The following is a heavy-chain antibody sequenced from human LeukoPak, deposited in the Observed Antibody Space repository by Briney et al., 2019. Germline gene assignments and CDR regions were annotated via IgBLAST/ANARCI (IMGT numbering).Heavy chain of an antibody. CDR2: ITSSSNI. J-gene: IGHJ4*02. Sequence: PGESLRLSCAASGFTFSTYSMNWVRQAPGKGLKWISYITSSSNIYYADSVKGRFTISRDNAKNSLYLQMNSLRAEDTAVYYCARDYYGDYYFDNWGQGTLVTVSS. CDR1: GFTFSTYS. CDR3: ARDYYGDYYFDN. V-gene: IGHV3-48*01. D-gene: IGHD4-17*01.